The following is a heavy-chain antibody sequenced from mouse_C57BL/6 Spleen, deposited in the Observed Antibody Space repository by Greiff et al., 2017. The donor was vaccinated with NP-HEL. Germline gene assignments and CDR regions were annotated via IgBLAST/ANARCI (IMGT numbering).Heavy chain of an antibody. CDR3: VRQHYDYDAWFAY. J-gene: IGHJ3*01. D-gene: IGHD2-4*01. V-gene: IGHV10-1*01. Sequence: EVMLVESGGGLVQPKGSLKLSCAASGFSFNTYAMNWVRQAPGKGLEWVARIRSKSNNYATYYADSVKDRFTISRDDSESMLYLQMNNLKTEDTAIYYCVRQHYDYDAWFAYWGQGTLVTVSA. CDR1: GFSFNTYA. CDR2: IRSKSNNYAT.